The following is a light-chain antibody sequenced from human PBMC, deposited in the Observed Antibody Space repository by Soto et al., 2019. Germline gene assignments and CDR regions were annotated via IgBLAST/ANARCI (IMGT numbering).Light chain of an antibody. CDR2: AAS. Sequence: DIQMTQSPSSLSASVGDRVTITCRASQGIRNDLGWYQQKPGKAPKRMIYAASSLQSGVPSRFSGSGSGTEFPITISRLQPEHFATSYCLKHNSYHLLGTFGQGTKVEIK. CDR1: QGIRND. V-gene: IGKV1-17*01. J-gene: IGKJ1*01. CDR3: LKHNSYHLLGT.